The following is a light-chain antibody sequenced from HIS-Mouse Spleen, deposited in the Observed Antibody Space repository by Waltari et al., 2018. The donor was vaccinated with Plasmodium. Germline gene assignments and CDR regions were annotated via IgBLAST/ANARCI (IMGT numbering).Light chain of an antibody. CDR3: QQYNNWSFT. CDR1: QSVSSN. J-gene: IGKJ3*01. V-gene: IGKV3-15*01. Sequence: EIVMTQSPATLSVSPGERATLSCRASQSVSSNLAWYQQKPGQSPRLIIYGASTRATGIPARFSVSGSGTEFTLTISSRQSEDFAVYYCQQYNNWSFTFGPGTKVDIK. CDR2: GAS.